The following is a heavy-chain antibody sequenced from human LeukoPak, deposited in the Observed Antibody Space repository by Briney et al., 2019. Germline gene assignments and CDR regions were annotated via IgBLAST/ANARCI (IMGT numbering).Heavy chain of an antibody. J-gene: IGHJ3*02. V-gene: IGHV3-48*03. Sequence: PGGSLRLSWAASGFTFTSYEFNWVRQTPGKGLEWVSYISSSGSSIYYADSVKGRFTISRDNAKNSLCLQMNSLRAEDTAVYYCARQYYYDTSGYDAFDMWGQGTMVTVSS. CDR2: ISSSGSSI. CDR1: GFTFTSYE. D-gene: IGHD3-22*01. CDR3: ARQYYYDTSGYDAFDM.